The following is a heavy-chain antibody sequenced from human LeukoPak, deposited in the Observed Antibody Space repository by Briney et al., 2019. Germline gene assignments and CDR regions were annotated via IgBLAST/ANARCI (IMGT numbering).Heavy chain of an antibody. CDR1: GGTFSSYA. CDR2: ISAYNGNT. Sequence: GSSVKVSCKASGGTFSSYAISWVRQAPGQGLEWMGWISAYNGNTNYAQKLQGRVTMTTDTSTSTAYMELRSLRSDDTAVYYCARDYGYSSGWYSYYYYYMDVWGKGTTVTISS. D-gene: IGHD6-19*01. V-gene: IGHV1-18*01. CDR3: ARDYGYSSGWYSYYYYYMDV. J-gene: IGHJ6*03.